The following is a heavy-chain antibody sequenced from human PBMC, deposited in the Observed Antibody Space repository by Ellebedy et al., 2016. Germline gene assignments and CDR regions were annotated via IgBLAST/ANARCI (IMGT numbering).Heavy chain of an antibody. D-gene: IGHD1-1*01. CDR3: ARDQSTAGPTTCDY. CDR2: INSDGSST. J-gene: IGHJ4*02. Sequence: GESLKISCAASGFTFSSYWMHWVRQAPGKGLVWVSRINSDGSSTSYADSVKGRFTISRDNAKNTLYLQMNSLRAEDSAVYYCARDQSTAGPTTCDYWGQGTLVTVSS. CDR1: GFTFSSYW. V-gene: IGHV3-74*01.